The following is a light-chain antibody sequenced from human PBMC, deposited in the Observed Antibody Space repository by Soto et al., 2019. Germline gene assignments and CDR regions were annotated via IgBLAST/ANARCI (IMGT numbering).Light chain of an antibody. CDR1: QSVAGSS. CDR3: QQYGSSLLT. J-gene: IGKJ4*01. CDR2: GAS. Sequence: EIMLTQSPGTLSLSPGERATLSCRASQSVAGSSLAWYQQKPAQAPRLLIYGASSRATGIPDRFSGSGSGTVFTLTISRMEAEDFAVYFCQQYGSSLLTFGGGTKVDIK. V-gene: IGKV3-20*01.